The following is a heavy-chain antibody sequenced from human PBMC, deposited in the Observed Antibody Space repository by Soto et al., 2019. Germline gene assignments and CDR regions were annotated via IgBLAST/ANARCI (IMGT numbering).Heavy chain of an antibody. CDR2: ISAYNGYT. Sequence: QVQLVQSGAEVKKPGASVKVSCKASGYTFTSHSIIWVRRAPGEGLEWVGWISAYNGYTNSAENFQGRVTITTDASSTQGFLEPRRLRSDDTRAYYCALGAYYYGWGSNASDPLRQGPLVTVSS. J-gene: IGHJ5*02. CDR3: ALGAYYYGWGSNASDP. V-gene: IGHV1-18*04. CDR1: GYTFTSHS. D-gene: IGHD3-10*01.